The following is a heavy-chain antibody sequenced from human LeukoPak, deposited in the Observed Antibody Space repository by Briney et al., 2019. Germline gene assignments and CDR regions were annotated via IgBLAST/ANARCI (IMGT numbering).Heavy chain of an antibody. CDR2: ISYDGSNK. V-gene: IGHV3-30*18. CDR1: GFTFSSYG. CDR3: AKETTTVTDWFDP. Sequence: GRSLRLSCAASGFTFSSYGMHWVRQAPGKGLEWVAVISYDGSNKYYADSVKGRFTISRDNSKNTLYLQMNSLRAEDTAVYYCAKETTTVTDWFDPWDQGTLVTVSS. D-gene: IGHD4-17*01. J-gene: IGHJ5*02.